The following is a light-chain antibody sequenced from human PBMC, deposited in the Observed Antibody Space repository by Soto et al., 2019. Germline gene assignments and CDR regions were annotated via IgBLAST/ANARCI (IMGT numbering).Light chain of an antibody. CDR1: SSDVGNYDY. J-gene: IGLJ1*01. CDR3: TSYTPSSTYV. Sequence: QSALTQPASVSGSPGQSITISCTGTSSDVGNYDYVSWYQQYPGKAPKLMIYAVGRRPSGVSNRFSGSKSGNTASLTIPGLQAEDEADYYCTSYTPSSTYVFGTGTKLTVL. V-gene: IGLV2-14*03. CDR2: AVG.